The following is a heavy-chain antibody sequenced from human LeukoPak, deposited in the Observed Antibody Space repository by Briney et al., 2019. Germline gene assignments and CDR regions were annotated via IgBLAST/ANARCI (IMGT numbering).Heavy chain of an antibody. D-gene: IGHD5-24*01. V-gene: IGHV1-69*05. Sequence: SVKVSCKASGYTFTSYGISWVRQAPGQGLEWMGGIIPIFGTANYAQKFQGRVTITTDESTSTAYMELSSLRSEDTAVYYCARGGSLQDAFDIWGQGTMVTVSS. CDR2: IIPIFGTA. CDR1: GYTFTSYG. J-gene: IGHJ3*02. CDR3: ARGGSLQDAFDI.